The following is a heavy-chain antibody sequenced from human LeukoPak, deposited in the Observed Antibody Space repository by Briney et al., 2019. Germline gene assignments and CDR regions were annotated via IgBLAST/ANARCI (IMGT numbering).Heavy chain of an antibody. CDR1: GGSISGSIFY. Sequence: KPSETLSLTCTVSGGSISGSIFYWSWIRQPPGKGLEWIGTVYYSATTYQNPSLKSRVTISVDASKNQFSLRLRSVTAADTAVYFCARPIVQGGYFFDFWGQGALVTVSS. J-gene: IGHJ4*02. V-gene: IGHV4-39*01. CDR3: ARPIVQGGYFFDF. CDR2: VYYSATT. D-gene: IGHD1-26*01.